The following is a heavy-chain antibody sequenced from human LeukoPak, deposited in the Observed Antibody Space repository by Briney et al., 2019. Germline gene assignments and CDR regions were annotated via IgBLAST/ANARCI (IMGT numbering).Heavy chain of an antibody. CDR1: GGSFSGYY. V-gene: IGHV4-34*01. J-gene: IGHJ4*02. CDR3: ARRRVVVSIDY. CDR2: INHSGST. D-gene: IGHD2-21*01. Sequence: SETLSLTCAVYGGSFSGYYWSWIRQPPGKELEWIGEINHSGSTNYNPSLKSRVTISVDTSKNQFSLKLSSVTAADTAVYYCARRRVVVSIDYWGQGALVTVSS.